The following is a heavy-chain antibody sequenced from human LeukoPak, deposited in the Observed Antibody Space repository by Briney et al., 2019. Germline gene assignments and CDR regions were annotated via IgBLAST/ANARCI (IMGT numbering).Heavy chain of an antibody. CDR2: IKSKTDGGTT. CDR1: GFTFSNAW. D-gene: IGHD3-10*01. CDR3: AKTEVEPQRDGSGALDYFDY. V-gene: IGHV3-15*01. Sequence: GGSLRLSCAASGFTFSNAWMSWVRQAPGKGLEWVGRIKSKTDGGTTDYAAPVKGRFTISRDDSKNTLYLQMNSLRAEDTAVYYCAKTEVEPQRDGSGALDYFDYWGQGTLVTVSS. J-gene: IGHJ4*02.